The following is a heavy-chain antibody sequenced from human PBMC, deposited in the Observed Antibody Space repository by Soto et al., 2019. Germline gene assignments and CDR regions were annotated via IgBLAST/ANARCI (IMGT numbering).Heavy chain of an antibody. V-gene: IGHV3-48*02. Sequence: PGGSLRLSCAASGFTFSGYNMNWVRQAPGKGLEWDSYISSSSSTKYYADSVKGRFTISRDNPKNSLYLQMNSLRDEDTAVYYCARDLGYCVSTSCYLFDPWGQGTLVTVSS. CDR1: GFTFSGYN. J-gene: IGHJ5*02. CDR3: ARDLGYCVSTSCYLFDP. CDR2: ISSSSSTK. D-gene: IGHD2-2*03.